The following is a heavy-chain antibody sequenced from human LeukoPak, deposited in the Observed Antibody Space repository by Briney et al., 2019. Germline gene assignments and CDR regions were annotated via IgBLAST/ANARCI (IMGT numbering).Heavy chain of an antibody. CDR2: INSDGGGA. CDR1: GITFGNNL. J-gene: IGHJ5*02. V-gene: IGHV3-74*01. CDR3: ARDVPHNWFDT. Sequence: PGGSLRLSCAASGITFGNNLMHWVRQAPGKGLVGISRINSDGGGAIYADSVKGRFTFSRDNAKNTLDLQMNSLRAQDKAVYYCARDVPHNWFDTWGQGTLVTVSS.